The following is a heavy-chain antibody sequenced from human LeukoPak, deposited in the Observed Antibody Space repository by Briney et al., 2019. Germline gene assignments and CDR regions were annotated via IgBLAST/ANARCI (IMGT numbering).Heavy chain of an antibody. CDR2: IRRKGYGGTT. CDR1: GFTFGDYS. V-gene: IGHV3-49*04. CDR3: TRDHDFWSGPFDV. D-gene: IGHD3-3*01. J-gene: IGHJ6*04. Sequence: GGSLRLSCTASGFTFGDYSLSWVRQAPEKGLEWVGFIRRKGYGGTTEYAPSVKGRFIISRDDSKSTAYLQMNSLKTEDTAVYYYTRDHDFWSGPFDVWGKGTTVTVSS.